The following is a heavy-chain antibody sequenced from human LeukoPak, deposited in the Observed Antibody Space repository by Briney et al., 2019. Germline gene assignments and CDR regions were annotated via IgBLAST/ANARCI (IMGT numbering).Heavy chain of an antibody. D-gene: IGHD3-10*01. J-gene: IGHJ5*02. CDR1: GGSISSYY. CDR2: IYTSGST. V-gene: IGHV4-4*07. CDR3: ARDLGRRYYGSGSYYNP. Sequence: SETLSLTCTVSGGSISSYYWSWIRQPAGKGLEWIGRIYTSGSTNYNPSLKSRVTISVDTSKNQFSLKLSSVTAADTAVYYCARDLGRRYYGSGSYYNPWGQGTLVTVSS.